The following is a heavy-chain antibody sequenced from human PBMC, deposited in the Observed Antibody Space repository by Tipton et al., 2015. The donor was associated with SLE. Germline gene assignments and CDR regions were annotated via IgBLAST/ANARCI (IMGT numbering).Heavy chain of an antibody. D-gene: IGHD6-19*01. Sequence: SLRLSCAASGFTFDDYAMHWVRQAPGKGLEWVSGINWNGGSTGYADSVKGRFTISRDNAKNSLYLQMNSLRAEDTALYYCARDGGGYSSSNYYYYMDVWGKGTTVTVSS. CDR2: INWNGGST. V-gene: IGHV3-20*04. CDR1: GFTFDDYA. J-gene: IGHJ6*03. CDR3: ARDGGGYSSSNYYYYMDV.